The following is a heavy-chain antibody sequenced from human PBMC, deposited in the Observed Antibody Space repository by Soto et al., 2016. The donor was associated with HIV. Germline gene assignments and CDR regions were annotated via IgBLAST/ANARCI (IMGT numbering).Heavy chain of an antibody. V-gene: IGHV1-2*02. Sequence: QVQLVQSGAEVKKPGASVKVSCKASGYTFTGYYMHWVRQAPGQGLEWMGWINPNSGGTNYAQKFQGRVTMTRDTSISTAYMELSRLRSDDTAVYYCDERRSSRLVMANFDYWGPGNAWSPSP. D-gene: IGHD6-13*01. CDR2: INPNSGGT. J-gene: IGHJ4*02. CDR1: GYTFTGYY. CDR3: DERRSSRLVMANFDY.